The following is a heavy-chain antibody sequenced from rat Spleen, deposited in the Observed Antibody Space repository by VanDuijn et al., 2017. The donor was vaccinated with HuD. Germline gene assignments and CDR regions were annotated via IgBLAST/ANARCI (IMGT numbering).Heavy chain of an antibody. CDR1: GFTFTDYY. CDR3: ARRHYGYTDYFDC. Sequence: EVQLVESDGGLVQPGRSLKLSCAASGFTFTDYYMAWVRQAPTKGLEWVATISSDGRRNFYRDSVKGRFTISRDNSKNSLYLQMDSLRSEDTATYYCARRHYGYTDYFDCWGQGVMVTVSS. CDR2: ISSDGRRN. D-gene: IGHD1-9*01. V-gene: IGHV5-29*01. J-gene: IGHJ2*01.